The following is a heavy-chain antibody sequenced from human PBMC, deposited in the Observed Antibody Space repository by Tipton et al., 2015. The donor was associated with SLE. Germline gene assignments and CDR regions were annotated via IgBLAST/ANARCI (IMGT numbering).Heavy chain of an antibody. D-gene: IGHD3-22*01. Sequence: SLRFSCAASGFTFSSYAMSWVRQAPGKGPEWVSGISASGGSTWYADSVKGRFTVSRDNSKNTLYLQMSSLRADDTAVYYCAKDRDFTYYYESYFDQWGQGILVTVSS. J-gene: IGHJ4*02. CDR3: AKDRDFTYYYESYFDQ. CDR2: ISASGGST. CDR1: GFTFSSYA. V-gene: IGHV3-23*01.